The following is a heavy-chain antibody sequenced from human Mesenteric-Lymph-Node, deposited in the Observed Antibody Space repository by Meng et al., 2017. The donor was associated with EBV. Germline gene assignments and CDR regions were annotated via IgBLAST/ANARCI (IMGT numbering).Heavy chain of an antibody. D-gene: IGHD2-15*01. CDR1: GGSLSGYY. Sequence: QVRHQKWGAGLLRPSEPLSLPCAVYGGSLSGYYWSWIRQPPGKGPQWIGEMNHDGRANYNPSLKSRVTMSVDTSKNQLSLKLSSVTAADTAIYYCARLVVDPIDNWFDPWGQGTLVTVSS. CDR2: MNHDGRA. J-gene: IGHJ5*02. V-gene: IGHV4-34*01. CDR3: ARLVVDPIDNWFDP.